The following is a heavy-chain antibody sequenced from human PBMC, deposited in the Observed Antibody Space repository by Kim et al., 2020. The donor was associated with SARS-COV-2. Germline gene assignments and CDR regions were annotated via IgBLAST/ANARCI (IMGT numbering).Heavy chain of an antibody. V-gene: IGHV4-39*07. CDR1: GGSISSSSYY. J-gene: IGHJ1*01. Sequence: SETLSLTCTVSGGSISSSSYYWGWIRQPPGKGLEWIGSIYYSGSTYYNPSLKSRVTISVDTSKNQFSLKLSSVTAADTVVYYCARSTSMVRGVFPWCWG. CDR2: IYYSGST. D-gene: IGHD3-10*01. CDR3: ARSTSMVRGVFPWC.